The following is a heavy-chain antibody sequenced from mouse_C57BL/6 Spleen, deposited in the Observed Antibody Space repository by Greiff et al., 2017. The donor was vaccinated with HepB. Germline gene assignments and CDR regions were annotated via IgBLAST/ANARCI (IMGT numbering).Heavy chain of an antibody. Sequence: DVKLQESGAELVRPGSSVKMSCKTSGYTFTSYGINWVKQRPGQGLEWIGYIYIGNGYTEYNEKFKGKATLTSDTSSSTAYMQLSSLTSEDSAIYFCARRYYGSSHWYFDVWGTGTTVTVSS. D-gene: IGHD1-1*01. CDR3: ARRYYGSSHWYFDV. J-gene: IGHJ1*03. CDR2: IYIGNGYT. V-gene: IGHV1-58*01. CDR1: GYTFTSYG.